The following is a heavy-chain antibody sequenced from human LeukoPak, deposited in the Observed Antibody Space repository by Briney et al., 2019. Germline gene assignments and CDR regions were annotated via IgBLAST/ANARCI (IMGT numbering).Heavy chain of an antibody. D-gene: IGHD2-21*02. V-gene: IGHV3-21*01. Sequence: GGSLRLSCAASGFTFSSYTMHWVRQAPGKGLEWVSSISSSSTYIYYADSVKGRFTISRDNAKNSLYLQMNSLRAEDTAVYYCARVILAYCGGDCYQPGAFDIWGQGTMVTVSS. J-gene: IGHJ3*02. CDR3: ARVILAYCGGDCYQPGAFDI. CDR2: ISSSSTYI. CDR1: GFTFSSYT.